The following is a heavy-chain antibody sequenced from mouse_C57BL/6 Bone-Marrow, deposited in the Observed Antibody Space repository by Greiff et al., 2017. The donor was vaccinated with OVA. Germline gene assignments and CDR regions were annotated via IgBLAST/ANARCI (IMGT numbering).Heavy chain of an antibody. CDR3: AREAITTVVLDY. CDR1: GYAFSSSW. D-gene: IGHD1-1*01. Sequence: VQLQQSGPELVKPGASVKISCKASGYAFSSSWMNWVKQRPGKGLEWIGRIYPGDGDTNYNGKFKGKATLTADKSSSTAYMQLSSLTSEDSAVYFCAREAITTVVLDYWGKGTTLTVSS. CDR2: IYPGDGDT. J-gene: IGHJ2*01. V-gene: IGHV1-82*01.